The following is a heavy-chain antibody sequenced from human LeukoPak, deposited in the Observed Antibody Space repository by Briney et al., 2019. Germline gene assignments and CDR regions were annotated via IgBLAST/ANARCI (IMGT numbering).Heavy chain of an antibody. Sequence: GASVKVPCKASGYIFSTYGISWVRQAPGQGLEWMGWISAHNGKSKYTQKFQGRVTMTTDTSTSTAYMELRSLRSDDTAVYYCAREGYSNYDFDYWGQGTLVTISS. CDR2: ISAHNGKS. J-gene: IGHJ4*02. D-gene: IGHD4-11*01. CDR1: GYIFSTYG. CDR3: AREGYSNYDFDY. V-gene: IGHV1-18*01.